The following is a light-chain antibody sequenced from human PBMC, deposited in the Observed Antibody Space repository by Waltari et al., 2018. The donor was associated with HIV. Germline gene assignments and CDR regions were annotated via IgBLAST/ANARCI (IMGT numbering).Light chain of an antibody. CDR1: QGLDAW. J-gene: IGKJ3*01. CDR3: QQGDRYPFT. V-gene: IGKV1-12*01. Sequence: DIQMTQSPSSVSASVGDTVTITCRASQGLDAWLAWYQHKAGMAPKLLIYGISTLESGVPSRFSGSGSGTDFTLTIRSLQPEDFATYFCQQGDRYPFTFGPGTKVDIK. CDR2: GIS.